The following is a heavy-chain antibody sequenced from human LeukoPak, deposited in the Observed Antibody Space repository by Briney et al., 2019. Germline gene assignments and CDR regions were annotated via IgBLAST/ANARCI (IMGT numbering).Heavy chain of an antibody. CDR2: IYYSGST. CDR1: GGSISSDY. Sequence: PSETLSLTCTVSGGSISSDYWSWIRQPPGKGLEWIGCIYYSGSTNYNPSLKSRVTISVDTSKNQFSLKLSSVTAADTAVYYCARYSGSYAVDYWGLGTLVTVSS. J-gene: IGHJ4*02. CDR3: ARYSGSYAVDY. V-gene: IGHV4-59*01. D-gene: IGHD1-26*01.